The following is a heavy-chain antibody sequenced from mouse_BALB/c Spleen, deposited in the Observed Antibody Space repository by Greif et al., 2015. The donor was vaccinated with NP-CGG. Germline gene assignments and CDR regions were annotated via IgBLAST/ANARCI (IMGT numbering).Heavy chain of an antibody. CDR2: INPNNGGT. Sequence: VQLQQSGPELVKPGASVKISCKTSGYTFTEYTMHWVKQSHGKSLGWIGGINPNNGGTSYNQKFKGKATLTVDKSSSTAYMELRSLTSEDSAVYYCAGYYFFDYWGQGTTLTVSS. CDR3: AGYYFFDY. CDR1: GYTFTEYT. V-gene: IGHV1-18*01. J-gene: IGHJ2*01.